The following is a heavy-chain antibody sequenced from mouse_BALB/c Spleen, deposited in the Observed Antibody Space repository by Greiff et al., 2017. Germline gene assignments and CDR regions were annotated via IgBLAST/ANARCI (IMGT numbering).Heavy chain of an antibody. CDR3: TRSIVDYYGSSRWYFDV. V-gene: IGHV1S81*02. D-gene: IGHD1-1*01. Sequence: VQLQQSGAELVKPGASVKLSCKASGYTFTSYYMYWVKQRPGQGLEWIGEINPSNGGTNFNEKFKSKATLTVDKSSSTAYMQLSSLTSEDSAVYYCTRSIVDYYGSSRWYFDVWGAGTTVTVSS. CDR2: INPSNGGT. CDR1: GYTFTSYY. J-gene: IGHJ1*01.